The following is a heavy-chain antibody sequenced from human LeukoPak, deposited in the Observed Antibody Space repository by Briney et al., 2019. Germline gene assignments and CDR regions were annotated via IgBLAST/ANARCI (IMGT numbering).Heavy chain of an antibody. CDR2: IKLDGSEK. D-gene: IGHD3-22*01. Sequence: GGPLRLSCAASGFTFSSYWMSWVRQAPGKGLEWVASIKLDGSEKYYVDSVKGRFTISRDNAKNSLYLEMNSLRDEDTAGYYCARVRWDHDSSGPGVPSSYYYCGMDVWGQGTTVTVSS. CDR3: ARVRWDHDSSGPGVPSSYYYCGMDV. CDR1: GFTFSSYW. V-gene: IGHV3-7*05. J-gene: IGHJ6*02.